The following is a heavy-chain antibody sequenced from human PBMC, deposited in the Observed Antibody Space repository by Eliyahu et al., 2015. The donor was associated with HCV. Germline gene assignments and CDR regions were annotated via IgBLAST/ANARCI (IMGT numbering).Heavy chain of an antibody. V-gene: IGHV1-69*01. CDR2: IIPIFGTA. CDR3: ARDPRGIAAAGTRGPTLHWFDP. D-gene: IGHD6-13*01. Sequence: QVQLVQSGAEVKKPGSSVKVSCKASGGTFXSYAISWVRQAPGQGLEWMGGIIPIFGTANYAQKFQGRVTITADVSTSTAYMELSSLRSEDTAVYYCARDPRGIAAAGTRGPTLHWFDPWGQGTLVTVSS. CDR1: GGTFXSYA. J-gene: IGHJ5*02.